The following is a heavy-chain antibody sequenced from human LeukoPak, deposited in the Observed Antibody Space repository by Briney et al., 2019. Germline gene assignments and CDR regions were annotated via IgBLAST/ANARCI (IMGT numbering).Heavy chain of an antibody. CDR1: GITFRSYA. Sequence: GGTLRLSCAASGITFRSYAMNWVRQAPGKGLEWISYINDSGKTRYYADSVKGRFTISRDNAKNSLYLQMNSLRAEDTAVYYCVRDHSGWSLDPWGQGTLVTVSS. D-gene: IGHD6-19*01. CDR3: VRDHSGWSLDP. J-gene: IGHJ5*02. CDR2: INDSGKTR. V-gene: IGHV3-48*03.